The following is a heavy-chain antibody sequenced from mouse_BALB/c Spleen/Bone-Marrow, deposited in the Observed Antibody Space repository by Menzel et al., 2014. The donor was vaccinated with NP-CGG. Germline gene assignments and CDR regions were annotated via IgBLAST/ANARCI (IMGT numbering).Heavy chain of an antibody. CDR3: APYYYGQWFAN. Sequence: EVQLQQSGAELVKPAASVKLSCTASGFNIKDTYMHWVKQRPEQGLEWIGRIYPANGNTKYDPKFQGKATITADTSSNTTFLQLSSLTSEGTAVYCYAPYYYGQWFANWGQGTLVTVSA. CDR1: GFNIKDTY. D-gene: IGHD1-1*01. V-gene: IGHV14-3*02. J-gene: IGHJ3*01. CDR2: IYPANGNT.